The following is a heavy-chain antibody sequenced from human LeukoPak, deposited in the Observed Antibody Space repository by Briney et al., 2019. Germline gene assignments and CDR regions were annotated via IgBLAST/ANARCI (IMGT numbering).Heavy chain of an antibody. CDR3: ARGIGVVVITSHDY. D-gene: IGHD3-22*01. V-gene: IGHV4-59*12. Sequence: SETLSLTXTVSGGSISSYYWSWIRQPPGKGLEWIGYIYYSGSTNYNPSLKSRVTISVDTSKNQFSLKLSSVTAADTAVYYCARGIGVVVITSHDYWGQGTLVTVSS. CDR1: GGSISSYY. J-gene: IGHJ4*02. CDR2: IYYSGST.